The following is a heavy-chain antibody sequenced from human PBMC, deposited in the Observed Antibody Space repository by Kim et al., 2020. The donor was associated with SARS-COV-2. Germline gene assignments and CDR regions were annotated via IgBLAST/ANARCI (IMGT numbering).Heavy chain of an antibody. CDR1: GFTFDDYS. CDR3: ARGGGSGSYWGYYFDY. CDR2: ISWDGT. D-gene: IGHD3-10*01. J-gene: IGHJ4*02. Sequence: GGSLRLSCTASGFTFDDYSMHWVRQAPGKGLEWVSLISWDGTYYADSVKGRFTISRDNSKNSLYQQMNSLRTEDTAFYYCARGGGSGSYWGYYFDYWGQGTLVTVSS. V-gene: IGHV3-43*01.